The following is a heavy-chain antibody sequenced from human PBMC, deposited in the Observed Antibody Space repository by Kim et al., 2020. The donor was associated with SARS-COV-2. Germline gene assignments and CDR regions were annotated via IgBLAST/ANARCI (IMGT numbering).Heavy chain of an antibody. CDR2: IIPIFGTA. V-gene: IGHV1-69*13. CDR1: GGTFSSYA. CDR3: ATNSGTMVQGVITVRNPRQYYFDY. Sequence: SVKVSCKASGGTFSSYAISWVRQAPGQGLEWMGGIIPIFGTANYAQKFQGRVTITADESTSTAYMELSSLRSEDTAVYYCATNSGTMVQGVITVRNPRQYYFDYWGQGTLVTVSS. D-gene: IGHD3-10*01. J-gene: IGHJ4*02.